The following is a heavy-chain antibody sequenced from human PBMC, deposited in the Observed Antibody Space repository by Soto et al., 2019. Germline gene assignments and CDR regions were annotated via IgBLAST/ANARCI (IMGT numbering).Heavy chain of an antibody. J-gene: IGHJ4*02. V-gene: IGHV1-69*13. Sequence: SVKVSCKASGGTFSSYAISWVRQAPGQGLEWMGGIIPIFGTANYAQKFQGRVTITADESTSTAYMELSSLRSEDTAVYYCARDSYYYDSSGYYHEGAWAYWGQGTLVTVSS. CDR2: IIPIFGTA. CDR1: GGTFSSYA. CDR3: ARDSYYYDSSGYYHEGAWAY. D-gene: IGHD3-22*01.